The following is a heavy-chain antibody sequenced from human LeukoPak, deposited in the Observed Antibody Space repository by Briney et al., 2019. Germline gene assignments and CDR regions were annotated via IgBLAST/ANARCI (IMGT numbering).Heavy chain of an antibody. J-gene: IGHJ4*02. V-gene: IGHV4-34*01. CDR1: GGSFSGYY. CDR3: ARHKRGTDY. Sequence: SETLSLTCAVYGGSFSGYYWSWIRQPPGKGLEWIGEINHSGGTNDNPSLKSRVTISVDTSKNQFSLKLSSVTAADTAVYYCARHKRGTDYWGQGTLVTVSS. CDR2: INHSGGT. D-gene: IGHD1-1*01.